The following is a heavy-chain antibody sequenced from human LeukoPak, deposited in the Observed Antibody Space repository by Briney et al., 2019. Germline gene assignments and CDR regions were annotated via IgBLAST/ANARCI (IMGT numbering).Heavy chain of an antibody. CDR3: ARSIAVAGTLLPLDY. CDR2: ISYDGSNK. J-gene: IGHJ4*02. CDR1: GFTFSSYA. V-gene: IGHV3-30*04. D-gene: IGHD6-19*01. Sequence: GGSLRLSCAASGFTFSSYAMHWVRQAPGKGLEWVAVISYDGSNKYYADSVKGQFTISRDNSKNTLYLQMNSLRAGDTAVYYCARSIAVAGTLLPLDYWGQGTLVTVSS.